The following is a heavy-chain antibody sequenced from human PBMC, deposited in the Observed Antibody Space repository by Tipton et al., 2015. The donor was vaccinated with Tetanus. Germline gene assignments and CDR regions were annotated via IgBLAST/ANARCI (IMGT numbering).Heavy chain of an antibody. V-gene: IGHV3-15*01. CDR1: GFPFNTAW. CDR2: IKGQSGGGTV. Sequence: SLRLSCVTSGFPFNTAWMTWVRQAPGKGLEWVGRIKGQSGGGTVDYAAPVKGRFTISRDDSTDTLYLQMDSLKSEDTAVYYCTRTFHSDSSGYSWGQGTLVTVSS. J-gene: IGHJ5*02. D-gene: IGHD3-22*01. CDR3: TRTFHSDSSGYS.